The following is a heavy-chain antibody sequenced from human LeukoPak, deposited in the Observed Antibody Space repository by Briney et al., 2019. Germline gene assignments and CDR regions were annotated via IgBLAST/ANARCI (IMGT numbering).Heavy chain of an antibody. J-gene: IGHJ4*02. V-gene: IGHV4-39*01. CDR3: ARGITLSGHFDY. CDR1: GDSISSSSYH. CDR2: IYYYGST. Sequence: SETLSLTCTVSGDSISSSSYHWGWIRQPPGKGLEWIGSIYYYGSTYYNPSLKSRVTISVDASKNQFSLDLSSLTAADTAVYYCARGITLSGHFDYWGQEALVTVSS. D-gene: IGHD1-14*01.